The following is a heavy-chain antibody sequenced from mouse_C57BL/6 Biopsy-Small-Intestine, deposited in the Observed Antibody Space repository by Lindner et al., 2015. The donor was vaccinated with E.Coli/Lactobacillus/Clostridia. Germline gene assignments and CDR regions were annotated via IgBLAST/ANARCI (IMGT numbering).Heavy chain of an antibody. CDR1: GYTFASYD. V-gene: IGHV1-81*01. D-gene: IGHD1-1*01. CDR3: ARSRYHFDSSGFQNDY. CDR2: VNPNSGNT. Sequence: SVKVSCKASGYTFASYDINWVRQATGQGLEWMGWVNPNSGNTDYAQKFQGRVTMTRDTSTNTTYMELSSLRSEDTAVYYCARSRYHFDSSGFQNDYWGQGTLVTVSS. J-gene: IGHJ4*01.